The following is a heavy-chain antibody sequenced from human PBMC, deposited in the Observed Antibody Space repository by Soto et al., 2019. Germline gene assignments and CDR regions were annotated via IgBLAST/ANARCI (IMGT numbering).Heavy chain of an antibody. Sequence: ASVEVSSKASGYTFTSYAMHWVRHDPGQRLEWMGWINAGNGNTKYSQKFQGRVTITRDTSASTAYMELSSLRSEDTAVDYCGRDPAHSDVWRKRTTVIVSS. V-gene: IGHV1-3*01. CDR2: INAGNGNT. J-gene: IGHJ6*01. CDR1: GYTFTSYA. CDR3: GRDPAHSDV. D-gene: IGHD3-3*02.